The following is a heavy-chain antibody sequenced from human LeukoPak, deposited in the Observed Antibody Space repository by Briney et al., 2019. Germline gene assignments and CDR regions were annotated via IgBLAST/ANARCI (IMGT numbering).Heavy chain of an antibody. CDR2: ISYSGSA. CDR3: ARTFCDSTSCYRDFQN. CDR1: GGSISTYY. J-gene: IGHJ1*01. D-gene: IGHD2-2*02. Sequence: SEILSLTCTVSGGSISTYYWSWIRQPPGKGLEWIGGISYSGSAYYNPSLKSRVTISVDTSNNQFSLKVNSVTAADTAVYFCARTFCDSTSCYRDFQNWGQGTLIIVSS. V-gene: IGHV4-59*08.